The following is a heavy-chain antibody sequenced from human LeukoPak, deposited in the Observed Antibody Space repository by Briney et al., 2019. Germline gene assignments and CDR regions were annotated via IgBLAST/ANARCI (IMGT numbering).Heavy chain of an antibody. Sequence: PSETLSLTCSVSGGSFSNHFWSWVRQPAGKGLEWIGRIYPSGNTNYNPSLKSRVTLSVDTSKTQFYLSLSSVTAADTAVYYCAREDSGSYYNFYYFYIDVWGKGTTVTISS. CDR2: IYPSGNT. CDR1: GGSFSNHF. J-gene: IGHJ6*03. CDR3: AREDSGSYYNFYYFYIDV. D-gene: IGHD3-10*01. V-gene: IGHV4-4*07.